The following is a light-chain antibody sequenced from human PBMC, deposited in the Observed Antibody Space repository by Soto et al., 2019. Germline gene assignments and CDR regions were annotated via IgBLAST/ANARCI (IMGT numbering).Light chain of an antibody. CDR2: AAS. CDR1: QGINNH. CDR3: QKYNSAPLT. Sequence: DLPMTQSPSSLSVSVGDRVAITCRASQGINNHLAWYQQKPGEVPKLLIFAASTLHSGVPSRFSGSVSGTDFTLTISSLQPEDVATYYCQKYNSAPLTFGQGTKLEI. V-gene: IGKV1-27*01. J-gene: IGKJ2*01.